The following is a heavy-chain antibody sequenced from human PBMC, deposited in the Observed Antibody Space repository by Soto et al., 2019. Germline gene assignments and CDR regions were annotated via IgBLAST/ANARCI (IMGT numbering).Heavy chain of an antibody. V-gene: IGHV3-30-3*01. CDR2: IAYERSNK. CDR1: GFTLCIYA. J-gene: IGHJ2*01. CDR3: ARDPLWGTAMVLWYFDL. D-gene: IGHD5-18*01. Sequence: GGSLRLSCAASGFTLCIYAMHWVREAPGEGLGWVAVIAYERSNKYYADSVKGRFTISRDNSKNTLYLQMNSLRAEDTAVFYCARDPLWGTAMVLWYFDLWGRGTLVPVSS.